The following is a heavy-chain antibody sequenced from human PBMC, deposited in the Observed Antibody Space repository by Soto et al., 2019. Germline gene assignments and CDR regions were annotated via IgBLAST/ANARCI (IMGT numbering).Heavy chain of an antibody. J-gene: IGHJ6*02. V-gene: IGHV3-48*03. CDR2: ISSSGSTI. Sequence: PGGSLRLSCAASGFTFSSYEMNWVRQAPGKGLEWVSYISSSGSTIYYADSVKGRFTISRDNAKNSLYLQMNSLIAEDTAVYDCEIVSYYGMEVWGQGTTVTVSS. CDR1: GFTFSSYE. CDR3: EIVSYYGMEV.